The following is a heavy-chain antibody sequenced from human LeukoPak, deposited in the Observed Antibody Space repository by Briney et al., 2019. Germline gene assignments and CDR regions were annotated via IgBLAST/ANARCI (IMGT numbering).Heavy chain of an antibody. Sequence: GASVKDSRKPSQYTFTSYHINWVRQDTRQGREWMGWVKPQSGNTGYEQKYQGRVAMTRNTSISTAYMELGSLRSEDTAVYYCARGTGTTAEYWGQGTLVTVSS. J-gene: IGHJ4*02. CDR3: ARGTGTTAEY. V-gene: IGHV1-8*01. D-gene: IGHD1-7*01. CDR2: VKPQSGNT. CDR1: QYTFTSYH.